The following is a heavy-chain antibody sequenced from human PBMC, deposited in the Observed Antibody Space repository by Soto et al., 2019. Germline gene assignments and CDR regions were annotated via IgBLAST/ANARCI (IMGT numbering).Heavy chain of an antibody. CDR2: IYHSGST. J-gene: IGHJ4*02. CDR3: ARGLGVPAVPFDY. Sequence: QLQLQESGSGLVKPSQTLSLTCAVSGGSISSGGYSWSWIRQPPGKGLEWIGYIYHSGSTYYNPSLNSRVSISVDRSKNQFSLKLSSVTAADTAVYYCARGLGVPAVPFDYWGQGTLVTVSS. D-gene: IGHD2-2*01. CDR1: GGSISSGGYS. V-gene: IGHV4-30-2*01.